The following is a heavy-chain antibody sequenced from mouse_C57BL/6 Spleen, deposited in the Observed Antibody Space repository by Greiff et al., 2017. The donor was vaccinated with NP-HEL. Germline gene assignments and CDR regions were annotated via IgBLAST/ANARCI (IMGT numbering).Heavy chain of an antibody. J-gene: IGHJ4*01. V-gene: IGHV1-52*01. Sequence: QVQLQQPGAELVRPGSSVKLSCKASGYTFTSYWMHWVKQRPIQGLEWIGNIDPSDSETHYNQKFKDKATLTVDKSSSTAYMQLSSLTSEDSAVYYCARWGPFYAMDYWGQGTSVTVSS. CDR1: GYTFTSYW. CDR3: ARWGPFYAMDY. CDR2: IDPSDSET.